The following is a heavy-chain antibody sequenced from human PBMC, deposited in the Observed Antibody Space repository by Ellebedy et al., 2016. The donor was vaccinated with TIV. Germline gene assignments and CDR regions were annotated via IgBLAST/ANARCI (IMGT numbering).Heavy chain of an antibody. Sequence: AASVKVSCKASGYTFISYGISWVRQAPGQGLEWMGWIRAYNGATNYAQKLQGRVTMTTDTSTSTAYMELRSLRSDDTAMYYCARDDSGCFDYWGQGTLVTVSS. D-gene: IGHD1-26*01. CDR2: IRAYNGAT. CDR3: ARDDSGCFDY. CDR1: GYTFISYG. V-gene: IGHV1-18*01. J-gene: IGHJ4*02.